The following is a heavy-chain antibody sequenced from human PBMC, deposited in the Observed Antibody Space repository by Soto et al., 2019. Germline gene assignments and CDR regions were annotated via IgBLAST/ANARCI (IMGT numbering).Heavy chain of an antibody. D-gene: IGHD1-26*01. CDR1: GFTFSSYG. CDR3: ANLGSGSYST. V-gene: IGHV3-30*18. J-gene: IGHJ5*02. Sequence: PGGSLRLSCAASGFTFSSYGMHWVRQAPGKGLEWVAVISYDGSNKYYADSVKGRFTISRDNSKNTLYLQMNSLRAEDTAVYYCANLGSGSYSTWGQGTLVTVSS. CDR2: ISYDGSNK.